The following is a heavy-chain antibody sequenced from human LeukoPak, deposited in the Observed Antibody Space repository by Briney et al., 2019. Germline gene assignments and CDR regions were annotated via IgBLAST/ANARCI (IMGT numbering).Heavy chain of an antibody. V-gene: IGHV4-30-4*08. Sequence: PSQTLSLTCTVSGGSISSGDYYWSWIRQPPGKGLEWIGYIYYSGTTYSHPSLKSRVTISVDTSKNQFSLHLSSVTAADTAVYYCATGITMVRGVIDYWGQGTLVTVSS. D-gene: IGHD3-10*01. CDR1: GGSISSGDYY. CDR2: IYYSGTT. J-gene: IGHJ4*02. CDR3: ATGITMVRGVIDY.